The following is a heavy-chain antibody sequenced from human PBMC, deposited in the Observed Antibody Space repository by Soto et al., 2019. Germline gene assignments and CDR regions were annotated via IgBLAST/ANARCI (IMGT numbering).Heavy chain of an antibody. CDR3: VGALMSRAMESFDY. V-gene: IGHV4-59*01. Sequence: HVQLQESGPGLVKPSEPLSLTCSVSAGSISRYYWGWVRQSPGEGLEWIAHISYTVDASYNPSLKSRVTISLDTSKNLIALSLMAVTAADTAVYYCVGALMSRAMESFDYWGQGALVTVTS. J-gene: IGHJ4*02. D-gene: IGHD5-18*01. CDR1: AGSISRYY. CDR2: ISYTVDA.